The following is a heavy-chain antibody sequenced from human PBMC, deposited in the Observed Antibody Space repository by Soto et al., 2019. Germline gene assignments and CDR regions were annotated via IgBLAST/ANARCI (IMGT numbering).Heavy chain of an antibody. CDR3: ARDYDTALSGFYQH. V-gene: IGHV3-7*05. CDR2: IKQDEGER. Sequence: GSLRLSCAASGFTFSNYWMNWVRQAPGKGLEWVANIKQDEGERNHVGSVKGRFTISRDNTKNSLYLQMNSLRVDDTAVYYCARDYDTALSGFYQHLGQGTLVTVSS. CDR1: GFTFSNYW. J-gene: IGHJ1*01. D-gene: IGHD3-16*01.